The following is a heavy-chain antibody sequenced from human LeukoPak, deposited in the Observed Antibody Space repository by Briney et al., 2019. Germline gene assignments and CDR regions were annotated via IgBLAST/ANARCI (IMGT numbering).Heavy chain of an antibody. CDR2: ISWNSSSK. D-gene: IGHD3-3*01. Sequence: GGSLRLSCAASGFTFDDYAMHWVRQAPGKGLEWVSGISWNSSSKGYADSVKGRFTISRDNAKNSLYLQMNSLRAEDTALYYCAKGPRNYDFWSGYYFYYFDYWGQGTLVTVSS. CDR3: AKGPRNYDFWSGYYFYYFDY. CDR1: GFTFDDYA. V-gene: IGHV3-9*01. J-gene: IGHJ4*02.